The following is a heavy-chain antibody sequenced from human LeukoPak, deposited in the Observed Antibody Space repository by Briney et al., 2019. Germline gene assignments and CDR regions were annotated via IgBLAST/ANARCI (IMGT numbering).Heavy chain of an antibody. CDR2: TNSDGKTT. Sequence: GGSLRLSCAASGFTFSDYSMNWVRQAPGKGLEDLSYTNSDGKTTWYADSVKGRFTASRDNAKNSLYLQMKSLRAEDTAVYHCAREEVGFDYWGQGTLVTVSS. CDR1: GFTFSDYS. D-gene: IGHD1-26*01. V-gene: IGHV3-48*01. J-gene: IGHJ4*02. CDR3: AREEVGFDY.